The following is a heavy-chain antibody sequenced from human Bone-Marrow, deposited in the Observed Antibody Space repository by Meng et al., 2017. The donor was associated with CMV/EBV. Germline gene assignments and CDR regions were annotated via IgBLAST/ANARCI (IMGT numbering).Heavy chain of an antibody. Sequence: GGSLRLSGVPSGFSFRNNWMHWVRQAPGKGLVWVSRINSDGSSTSYADSVKGRFTISRDNAKNTLYLQMNSLRAEDTAVYYCARDAAPWRGATPDYWGQGTLVTVSS. V-gene: IGHV3-74*01. CDR3: ARDAAPWRGATPDY. D-gene: IGHD1-26*01. J-gene: IGHJ4*02. CDR1: GFSFRNNW. CDR2: INSDGSST.